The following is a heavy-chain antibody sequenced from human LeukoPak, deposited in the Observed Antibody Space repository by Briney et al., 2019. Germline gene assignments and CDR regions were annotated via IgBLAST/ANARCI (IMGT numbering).Heavy chain of an antibody. CDR3: ARGKYGGYFIDY. CDR2: IKPDGSDT. V-gene: IGHV3-74*01. Sequence: GGSLRLSCVASGFNFDNYAMSWVRQTPGKGLEWVSRIKPDGSDTNYADSVKGRFTISRDNAKNTVYLQMNSLRAEDTAVYYCARGKYGGYFIDYWGQGTLVTVSS. D-gene: IGHD5-12*01. CDR1: GFNFDNYA. J-gene: IGHJ4*02.